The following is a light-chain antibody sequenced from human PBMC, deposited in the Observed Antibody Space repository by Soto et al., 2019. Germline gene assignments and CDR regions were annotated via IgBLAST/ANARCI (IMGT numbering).Light chain of an antibody. CDR1: QSAYSSY. Sequence: PGDRATLSCRSSQSAYSSYLSWYQQKPGQAPRLLIYGASNRATGIPDRFSGSGSGTDFTLTISGLEPEDFAVYYCQQYCTSLFTFGGGTRVEIK. V-gene: IGKV3-20*01. CDR2: GAS. J-gene: IGKJ4*01. CDR3: QQYCTSLFT.